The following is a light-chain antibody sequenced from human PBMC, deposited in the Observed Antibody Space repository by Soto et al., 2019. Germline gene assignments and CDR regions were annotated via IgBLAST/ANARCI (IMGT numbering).Light chain of an antibody. V-gene: IGKV1-33*01. CDR1: QDITNY. CDR2: DAS. Sequence: DIQMTQSPSSLSASVGDRVTITCQASQDITNYLNWYQQKPGTAPKLLIYDASTLETGVPSRFSGRGSGTDFTFTISSLQPEDVATYYCQHYDNIPPTFGGGTKVDIK. J-gene: IGKJ4*01. CDR3: QHYDNIPPT.